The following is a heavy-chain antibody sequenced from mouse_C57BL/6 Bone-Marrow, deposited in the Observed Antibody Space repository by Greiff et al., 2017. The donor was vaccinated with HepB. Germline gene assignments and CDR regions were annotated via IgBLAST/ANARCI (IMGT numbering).Heavy chain of an antibody. D-gene: IGHD6-1*01. V-gene: IGHV1-69*01. CDR2: IDPSDSYT. Sequence: QVQLQQPGAELVMPGASVKLSCKASGYTFTSYWMHWVKQRPGQGLEWIGEIDPSDSYTNYNQKFKGKSTLTVDKSSSTAYMQLSSLTSEDSAVYYCAREACRRYFDVWGTGTAVTVSA. CDR3: AREACRRYFDV. J-gene: IGHJ1*03. CDR1: GYTFTSYW.